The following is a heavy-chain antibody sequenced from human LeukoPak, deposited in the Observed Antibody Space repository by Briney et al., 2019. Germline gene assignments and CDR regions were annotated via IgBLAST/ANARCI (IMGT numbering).Heavy chain of an antibody. J-gene: IGHJ6*04. Sequence: GGSLRLSCAASRFTFSSYGMHWVRQAPGKGLEWVAVISDDGSNKYYADSVKGRFTISRDNSKNTLYLQMNSLRAEDTAVYYCAKWRQDCSGGSCSDYYYYGMDVWGKGTTVTVSS. CDR2: ISDDGSNK. D-gene: IGHD2-15*01. CDR3: AKWRQDCSGGSCSDYYYYGMDV. CDR1: RFTFSSYG. V-gene: IGHV3-30*18.